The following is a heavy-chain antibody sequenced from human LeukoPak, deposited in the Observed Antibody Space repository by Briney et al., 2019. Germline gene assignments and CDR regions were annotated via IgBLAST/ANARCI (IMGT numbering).Heavy chain of an antibody. Sequence: PGGSLRLSCAASGVTVSSNYMNWVRQAPGQGLEWVSVLYSGGSTYYADSVKGRFTISRDNSKNTLYLQLNSLRDEDTAVYYCARGTITAAGRLDYWGQGTLVTVSS. V-gene: IGHV3-66*01. J-gene: IGHJ4*02. CDR2: LYSGGST. D-gene: IGHD6-13*01. CDR3: ARGTITAAGRLDY. CDR1: GVTVSSNY.